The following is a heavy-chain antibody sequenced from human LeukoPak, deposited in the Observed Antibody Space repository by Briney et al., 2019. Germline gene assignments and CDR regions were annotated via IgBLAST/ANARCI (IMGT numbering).Heavy chain of an antibody. D-gene: IGHD3-9*01. V-gene: IGHV4-30-2*01. J-gene: IGHJ6*02. CDR3: ARGGDILTGYPNSYYYYGMDV. CDR2: IYHSGST. CDR1: GGSISSGGYS. Sequence: PSETLSLTCAVSGGSISSGGYSWSWFRQPPGKGLEWIGYIYHSGSTYYNPSLKSRVTISVDRSKNQFSLKLSSVTAADTAVYYCARGGDILTGYPNSYYYYGMDVWGQGTTVTVSS.